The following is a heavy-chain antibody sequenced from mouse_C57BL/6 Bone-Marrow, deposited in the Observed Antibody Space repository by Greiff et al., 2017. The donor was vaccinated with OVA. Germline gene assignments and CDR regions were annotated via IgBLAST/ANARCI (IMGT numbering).Heavy chain of an antibody. CDR1: GFNIKDDY. CDR2: IDPENGDT. CDR3: TPAYGSSYWYFDV. J-gene: IGHJ1*03. D-gene: IGHD1-1*01. V-gene: IGHV14-4*01. Sequence: VQLQQSGAELVRPGASAKLSCTASGFNIKDDYMHWVKQRPEQGLEWIGWIDPENGDTEYASKFQGKATITADTSSNTAYLQLSSLTSEDTAVYYCTPAYGSSYWYFDVWGTGTTVTVSS.